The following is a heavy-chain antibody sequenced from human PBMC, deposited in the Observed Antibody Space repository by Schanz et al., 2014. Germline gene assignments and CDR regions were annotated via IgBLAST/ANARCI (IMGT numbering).Heavy chain of an antibody. CDR3: ARGRGYIIGQ. J-gene: IGHJ4*02. CDR1: GFSVSNTY. Sequence: EVQLAESGGGLIQPGGSLRLSCVVSGFSVSNTYMHWVRQPPGKGLEWVSVINSAGTIYYADSVKGRFTFSRDSSKNTVYLQMDSLRADDTSVYYCARGRGYIIGQWGQGILVTVSS. CDR2: INSAGTI. D-gene: IGHD3-10*01. V-gene: IGHV3-53*01.